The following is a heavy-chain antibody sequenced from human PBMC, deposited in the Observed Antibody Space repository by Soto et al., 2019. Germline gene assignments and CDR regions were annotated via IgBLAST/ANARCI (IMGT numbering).Heavy chain of an antibody. CDR1: GFSVTASN. V-gene: IGHV3-53*02. CDR3: ARGGFD. D-gene: IGHD3-16*01. Sequence: EVQLVETGGDLIQPGGSLRLSCAASGFSVTASNMNWVRQAPGKGLEWASVIFGADETYYADSVRGRFTISRDNSKNTVYLQMDSLRTEDTALYYCARGGFDWGQGTLVTVSS. J-gene: IGHJ4*02. CDR2: IFGADET.